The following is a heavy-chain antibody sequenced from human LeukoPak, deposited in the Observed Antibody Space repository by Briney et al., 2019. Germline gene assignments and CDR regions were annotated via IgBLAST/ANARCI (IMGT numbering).Heavy chain of an antibody. CDR1: GFTVSSNY. D-gene: IGHD5-24*01. Sequence: PGGSLRLSCAASGFTVSSNYMSWVRQAPGKGLEWVSVIYSGGSTYYADSVKGRFTISRDNAKNSLYLQMNSLRAEDTAVYYCAREGWLQYFDYWGQGTLVTVSS. CDR2: IYSGGST. CDR3: AREGWLQYFDY. V-gene: IGHV3-66*01. J-gene: IGHJ4*02.